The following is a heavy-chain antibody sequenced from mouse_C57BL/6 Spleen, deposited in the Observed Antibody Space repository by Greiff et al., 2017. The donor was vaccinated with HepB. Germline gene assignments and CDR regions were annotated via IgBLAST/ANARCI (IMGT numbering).Heavy chain of an antibody. V-gene: IGHV5-4*03. D-gene: IGHD1-1*01. CDR3: ARSYYYGSSSYYFDY. CDR2: ISDGGSYT. Sequence: EVKLQESGGGLVKPGGSLKLSCAASGFTFSSYAMSWVRQTPEKRLEWVATISDGGSYTYYPDNVKGRFTISRDNAKNNLYLQMSHLKSEDTAMYYCARSYYYGSSSYYFDYWGQGTTLTVSS. CDR1: GFTFSSYA. J-gene: IGHJ2*01.